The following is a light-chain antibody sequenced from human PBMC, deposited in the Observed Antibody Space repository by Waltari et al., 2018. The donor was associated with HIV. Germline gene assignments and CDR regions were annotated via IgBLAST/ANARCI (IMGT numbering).Light chain of an antibody. CDR2: EGS. CDR1: SSDVGSYTL. Sequence: QSALTQPASVSGSPGQSSTISRTGTSSDVGSYTLACWYQQHPGKAPKLMIYEGSKGPSGVSNLFSGSKSGNTASLTISGLQAEDEADYYCCSYAGSSNVVFGGGTKLTVL. V-gene: IGLV2-23*01. CDR3: CSYAGSSNVV. J-gene: IGLJ2*01.